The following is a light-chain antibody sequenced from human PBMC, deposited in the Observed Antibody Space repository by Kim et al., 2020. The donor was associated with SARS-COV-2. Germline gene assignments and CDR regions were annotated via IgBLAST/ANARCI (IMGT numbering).Light chain of an antibody. Sequence: LGQTVKITCQGDSLRSFYASWYQQKPGQAPVLVIYGKNNRPSGIPDRFSGSSSGNTASLTITGAQAEDEADYYCNSRDSSGNHHYVFGTGTKVTVL. CDR3: NSRDSSGNHHYV. CDR1: SLRSFY. CDR2: GKN. V-gene: IGLV3-19*01. J-gene: IGLJ1*01.